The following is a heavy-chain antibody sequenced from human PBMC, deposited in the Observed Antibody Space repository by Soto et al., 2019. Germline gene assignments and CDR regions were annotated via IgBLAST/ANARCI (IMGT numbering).Heavy chain of an antibody. Sequence: ASVKVSCKASGYTFTSYGFSWVRQAPRQGLDWMGWISPYNGNTNYVQKFQGRVTMTTDTSTSTAYMELRSLRSDDTAVYYCARVLFHKALTVRIYGLDVRAQGTTVTVSS. J-gene: IGHJ6*02. D-gene: IGHD2-15*01. CDR1: GYTFTSYG. V-gene: IGHV1-18*01. CDR2: ISPYNGNT. CDR3: ARVLFHKALTVRIYGLDV.